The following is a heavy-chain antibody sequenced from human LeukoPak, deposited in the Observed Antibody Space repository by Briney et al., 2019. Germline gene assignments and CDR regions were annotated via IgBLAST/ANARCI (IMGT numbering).Heavy chain of an antibody. CDR1: GYTFTSYV. J-gene: IGHJ6*02. Sequence: ASVKVSCKASGYTFTSYVINWVRQATGQGLEWMGWMNPNSGNTGYAQKFQGRVTMTRNTSISTAYMELSSLRSEDTAVYYCARGGSGYYGMDVWGQGTTVTVSS. CDR2: MNPNSGNT. V-gene: IGHV1-8*01. D-gene: IGHD3-10*01. CDR3: ARGGSGYYGMDV.